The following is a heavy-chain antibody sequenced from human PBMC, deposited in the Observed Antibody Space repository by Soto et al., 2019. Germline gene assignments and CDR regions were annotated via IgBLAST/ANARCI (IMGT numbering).Heavy chain of an antibody. D-gene: IGHD6-13*01. V-gene: IGHV1-18*01. CDR3: ARDDDSSSWYPSDY. Sequence: ASVKVSCKASGYTFTSYGISWVRQAPGQGLEWMGWISAYNGNTNYAQKLQGRVTMTTDTSTSTAYMELRSLRSDDTAVYYCARDDDSSSWYPSDYWGQGTLVTVSS. CDR1: GYTFTSYG. J-gene: IGHJ4*02. CDR2: ISAYNGNT.